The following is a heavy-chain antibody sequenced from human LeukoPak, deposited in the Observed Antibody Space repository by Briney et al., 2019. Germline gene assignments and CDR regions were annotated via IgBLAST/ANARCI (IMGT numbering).Heavy chain of an antibody. Sequence: GASVKVSCKASGYTFTSYYMHWVRQAPGQGLEWVGIINPSGDPTTYAQKFQGRVTMTTDTSTSTAYMELRSLRSDDTAVYYCARVGSYDSSGVGDYWGQGTLVTVSS. J-gene: IGHJ4*02. CDR1: GYTFTSYY. V-gene: IGHV1-46*01. D-gene: IGHD3-22*01. CDR2: INPSGDPT. CDR3: ARVGSYDSSGVGDY.